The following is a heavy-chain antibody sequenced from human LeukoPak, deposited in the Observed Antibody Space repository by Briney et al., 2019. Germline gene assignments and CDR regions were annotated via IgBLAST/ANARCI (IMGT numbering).Heavy chain of an antibody. V-gene: IGHV1-69*13. CDR2: IIPIFGTA. D-gene: IGHD5-24*01. CDR3: ARVALGRRWLPSSYYYGMDV. Sequence: SVKVSCKASGGTFSSYGINWVRQALGQGLEWMGGIIPIFGTADYAPKFQGRVTITADESTSTAYVELSNLRSEDTAVYYCARVALGRRWLPSSYYYGMDVWGQGTTVTVSS. CDR1: GGTFSSYG. J-gene: IGHJ6*02.